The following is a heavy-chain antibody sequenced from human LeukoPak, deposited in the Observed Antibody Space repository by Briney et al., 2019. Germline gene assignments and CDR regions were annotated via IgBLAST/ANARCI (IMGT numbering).Heavy chain of an antibody. D-gene: IGHD3-9*01. Sequence: GGSLRLSCAASGFTFSSYSMNWVRQAPGKGLEWVSSISSSSSYIYYADSVKGRFTIPRDNAKDSLYLQMNSLRAEDTAVYYCARAGPTLRYFDWLLLGYYYYYGMDVWGQGTTVTVSS. J-gene: IGHJ6*02. CDR2: ISSSSSYI. CDR1: GFTFSSYS. V-gene: IGHV3-21*01. CDR3: ARAGPTLRYFDWLLLGYYYYYGMDV.